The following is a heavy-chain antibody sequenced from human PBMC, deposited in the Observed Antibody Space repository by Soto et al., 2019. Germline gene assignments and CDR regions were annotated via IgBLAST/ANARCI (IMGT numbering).Heavy chain of an antibody. D-gene: IGHD3-22*01. CDR1: RDSISSSTYH. Sequence: SDTLSLTCTVSRDSISSSTYHWVLIRQPPGKGLEWIGSIYYSGSTYYNPSLKSRVSMSVDTSKNQFSLKLSSVTAADTAVYYCATHAKDYYGISDYYIQAFDMWGKGTMGIVSS. J-gene: IGHJ3*02. V-gene: IGHV4-39*01. CDR2: IYYSGST. CDR3: ATHAKDYYGISDYYIQAFDM.